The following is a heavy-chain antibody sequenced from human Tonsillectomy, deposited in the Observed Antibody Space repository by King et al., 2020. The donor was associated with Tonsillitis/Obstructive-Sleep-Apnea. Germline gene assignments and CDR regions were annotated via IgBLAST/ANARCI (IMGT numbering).Heavy chain of an antibody. CDR3: ASDGLLGD. CDR2: ISYSGNT. Sequence: VQLQESGPGLVKPSETLSLTCTVSGGSISTYYWSWIRQPPGKGLEWIGYISYSGNTNYNPSLRSRITLSLDTSKNQFSLKLSSVTAAYTAVYYCASDGLLGDWGQGTLVTVSS. V-gene: IGHV4-59*13. J-gene: IGHJ4*02. D-gene: IGHD2-15*01. CDR1: GGSISTYY.